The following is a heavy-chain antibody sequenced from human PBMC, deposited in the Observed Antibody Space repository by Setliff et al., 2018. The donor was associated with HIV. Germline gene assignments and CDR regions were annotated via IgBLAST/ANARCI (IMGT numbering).Heavy chain of an antibody. CDR1: GGSISSYY. CDR3: ARDYSGWYYFDC. V-gene: IGHV4-4*08. Sequence: ETLSLTCTVSGGSISSYYWSWIRLPPGKGLEWIGYIYTSGSTNYNPSLKSRVTMSVDTSKNQFSLKLSSVTAADTAVYYCARDYSGWYYFDCWGQGTLVTVSS. D-gene: IGHD6-19*01. J-gene: IGHJ4*02. CDR2: IYTSGST.